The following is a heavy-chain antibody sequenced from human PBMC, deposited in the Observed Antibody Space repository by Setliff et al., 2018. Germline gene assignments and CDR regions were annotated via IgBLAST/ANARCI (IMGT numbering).Heavy chain of an antibody. V-gene: IGHV1-18*04. CDR3: ARINFYVSSGYYYAPDY. CDR1: GYTFKDSI. D-gene: IGHD3-22*01. Sequence: RASVKVSCKATGYTFKDSIISWVRQAPGQGLEWMGWISPHSGRTYFAPKVQGRVTLTTDTSTSTAYMELGSLTSDDTAVYYCARINFYVSSGYYYAPDYWGQGTLVTVSS. J-gene: IGHJ4*02. CDR2: ISPHSGRT.